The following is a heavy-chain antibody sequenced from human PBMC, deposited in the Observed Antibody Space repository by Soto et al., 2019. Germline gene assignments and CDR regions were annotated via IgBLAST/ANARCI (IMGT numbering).Heavy chain of an antibody. J-gene: IGHJ3*02. CDR1: GYTFTSYG. CDR2: INAANGDT. D-gene: IGHD6-6*01. CDR3: ATPYSSSPEEVDAFDI. Sequence: ASVKVSCKASGYTFTSYGIHWVRQAPGQRLEWMGWINAANGDTKYSPKFQGRVTITRDTSASTAYMELSSLRSEDTAVYYCATPYSSSPEEVDAFDIWGQGTMVTVSS. V-gene: IGHV1-3*01.